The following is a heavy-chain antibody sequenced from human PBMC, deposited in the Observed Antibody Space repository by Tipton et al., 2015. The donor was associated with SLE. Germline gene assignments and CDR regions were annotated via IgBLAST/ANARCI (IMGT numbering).Heavy chain of an antibody. Sequence: TLSLTCAVYGGSFSGYYWSWIRQPPGKGLEWIAYIHSSGSTNYNPSLKSRVTISADTSKNQFSLKVSSVTAADSAVYYCANDYGGSRGYDNCFDPWGQGILVTASS. D-gene: IGHD5-12*01. CDR1: GGSFSGYY. V-gene: IGHV4-59*01. CDR2: IHSSGST. CDR3: ANDYGGSRGYDNCFDP. J-gene: IGHJ5*02.